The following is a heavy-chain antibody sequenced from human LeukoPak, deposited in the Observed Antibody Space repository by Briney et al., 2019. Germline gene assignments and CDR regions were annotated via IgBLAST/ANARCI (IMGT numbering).Heavy chain of an antibody. Sequence: PGGSLRLSCAASGFTFSKYAMTWVRQAPGKGLEWVSGISVSGGSTSYADSVKGRFSISRDNSKNTLYLQMNSLRAEDTAVYYCAKSNYFDSGGYYFFDYWGQGTLVTVSS. CDR1: GFTFSKYA. J-gene: IGHJ4*02. CDR2: ISVSGGST. CDR3: AKSNYFDSGGYYFFDY. D-gene: IGHD3-22*01. V-gene: IGHV3-23*01.